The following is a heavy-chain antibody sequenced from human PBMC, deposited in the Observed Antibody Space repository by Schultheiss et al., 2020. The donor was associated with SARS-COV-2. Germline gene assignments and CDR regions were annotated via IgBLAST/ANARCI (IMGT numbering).Heavy chain of an antibody. D-gene: IGHD3-10*01. J-gene: IGHJ4*02. Sequence: ASVKVSCKASGYTFTSYAMHWVRQAPGQRLEWMGWINAGNGNTKYSQKFQGRVTITRDTSASTAYMELSSLRSEDTAVYYCARGLGFGYYGRLNLFDYWGQGTLVTVSS. CDR2: INAGNGNT. V-gene: IGHV1-3*01. CDR1: GYTFTSYA. CDR3: ARGLGFGYYGRLNLFDY.